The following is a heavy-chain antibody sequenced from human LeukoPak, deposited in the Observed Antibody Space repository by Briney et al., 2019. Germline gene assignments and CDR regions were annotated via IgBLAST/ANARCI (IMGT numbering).Heavy chain of an antibody. J-gene: IGHJ3*02. D-gene: IGHD3-22*01. CDR2: INPNSGGT. CDR3: ARDPTTYDSSGYLVFVAFDI. Sequence: ASVKVSCKASGYTFTGYYMHWVRQAPGQGLEWMGWINPNSGGTNYAQKFQGRVTMTRDTSISTAYMELSRLRSDDTAVYYCARDPTTYDSSGYLVFVAFDIWGQGTMVTVSS. V-gene: IGHV1-2*02. CDR1: GYTFTGYY.